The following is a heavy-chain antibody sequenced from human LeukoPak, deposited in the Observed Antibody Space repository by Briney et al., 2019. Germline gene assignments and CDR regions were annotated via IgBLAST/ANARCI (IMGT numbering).Heavy chain of an antibody. D-gene: IGHD3-22*01. CDR2: ISGSGGGT. CDR1: GFTFSRYG. CDR3: AKRWNYYDSSGYYY. V-gene: IGHV3-23*01. J-gene: IGHJ4*02. Sequence: GGSLRLSCAASGFTFSRYGMSWVRQAPGKGLEWVSGISGSGGGTHYADSVKGRFTISRDHSMNTLYLQMNSLRAEDTAVYYCAKRWNYYDSSGYYYWGQGTLVTVSS.